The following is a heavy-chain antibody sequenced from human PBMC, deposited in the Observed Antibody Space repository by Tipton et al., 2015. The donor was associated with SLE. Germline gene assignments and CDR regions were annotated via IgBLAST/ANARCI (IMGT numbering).Heavy chain of an antibody. J-gene: IGHJ4*02. D-gene: IGHD5-18*01. CDR2: IRSKGYGGTK. CDR1: GFTFSSYA. Sequence: SLRLSCAASGFTFSSYAMSWFRQAPGKGLEWVGFIRSKGYGGTKEYAASVKGRFTISRDDSKSIAYLQMNSLKTEDTAVYYCTREGGSYGYDYWGQGTLVTVSS. CDR3: TREGGSYGYDY. V-gene: IGHV3-49*03.